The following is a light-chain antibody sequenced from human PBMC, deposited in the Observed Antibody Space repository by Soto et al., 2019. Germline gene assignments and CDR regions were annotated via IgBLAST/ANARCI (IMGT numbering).Light chain of an antibody. J-gene: IGKJ4*01. CDR3: QQTTRFPLT. CDR1: QGIVSW. V-gene: IGKV1-12*01. Sequence: DIQMTQSPSSVSASVGDRVTITCRASQGIVSWLAWYQQEPGKAPKLLIYASSNLQSGVPLRFSGSGSGTDFTLTLRRLQPEDCATYCCQQTTRFPLTFGGGIEVEIK. CDR2: ASS.